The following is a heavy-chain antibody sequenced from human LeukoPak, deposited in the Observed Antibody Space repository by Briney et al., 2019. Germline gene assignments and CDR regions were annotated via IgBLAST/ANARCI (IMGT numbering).Heavy chain of an antibody. CDR1: GGSFSGYY. D-gene: IGHD3-9*01. CDR2: INHSGST. V-gene: IGHV4-34*01. CDR3: ARQHFYYDILTGYFTRTYFDY. J-gene: IGHJ4*02. Sequence: PSETLSLTCAVYGGSFSGYYWSWIRQPPGKGLEWIGEINHSGSTNYNPSLKSRVTISVDTSKNQFSLKLSSVTAADTAVYYCARQHFYYDILTGYFTRTYFDYWGQGTLVTVSS.